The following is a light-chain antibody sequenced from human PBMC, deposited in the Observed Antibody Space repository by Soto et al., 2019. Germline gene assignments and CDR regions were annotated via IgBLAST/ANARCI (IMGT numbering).Light chain of an antibody. CDR2: GAS. CDR3: QQYGRSPRT. CDR1: QSVSSSY. Sequence: EIVWTQSPGTLSLSPGERATLSCRASQSVSSSYLAWYQQKPGQAPRLLIYGASSRATGIPDRFSGSGSGTDFTLTTSRLEPEDFAVYYCQQYGRSPRTFGQGTKLEIK. V-gene: IGKV3-20*01. J-gene: IGKJ2*01.